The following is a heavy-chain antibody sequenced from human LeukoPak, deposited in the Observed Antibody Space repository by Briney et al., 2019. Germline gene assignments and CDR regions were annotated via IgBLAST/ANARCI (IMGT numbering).Heavy chain of an antibody. CDR1: GFTFSSYA. J-gene: IGHJ3*02. V-gene: IGHV3-21*06. Sequence: GRSLRLSCAASGFTFSSYAMHWVRQAPGKGLEWVSFTDTSGRYVYYGDSVKGRFTISRDNAKNLLFLQMNGLRAEDTALYYCARGRSITLLRGVAMSDGFDIWGQGAMVAVSS. CDR2: TDTSGRYV. D-gene: IGHD3-10*01. CDR3: ARGRSITLLRGVAMSDGFDI.